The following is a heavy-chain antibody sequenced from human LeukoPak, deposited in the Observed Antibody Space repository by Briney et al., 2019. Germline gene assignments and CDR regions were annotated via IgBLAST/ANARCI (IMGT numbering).Heavy chain of an antibody. Sequence: QAGGSLRLSCAASGFTVSSNYMNWVRQAPGKGLEWVSLIYTGGSTYYADSVKGRFTISRDNSKNTLYLQMNSLRAEDTAVYYCAKDRHPRMVRGVPFDYWGQGTLVTVSS. J-gene: IGHJ4*02. V-gene: IGHV3-66*02. CDR2: IYTGGST. D-gene: IGHD3-10*01. CDR1: GFTVSSNY. CDR3: AKDRHPRMVRGVPFDY.